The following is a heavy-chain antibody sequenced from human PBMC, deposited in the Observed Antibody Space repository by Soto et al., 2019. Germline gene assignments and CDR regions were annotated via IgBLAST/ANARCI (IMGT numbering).Heavy chain of an antibody. CDR1: GFTFSDHH. D-gene: IGHD1-26*01. CDR3: AFVGGTRAY. Sequence: EVQLVESGGALVQPGGSLRLSCAASGFTFSDHHMDWVRQAPGKGLEWVGRTRNKGNSYTTEYAASVKGRFTISRDESNNSLYLQMNRLKTGDTAVYYCAFVGGTRAYWGQGTLVTVCS. J-gene: IGHJ4*02. V-gene: IGHV3-72*01. CDR2: TRNKGNSYTT.